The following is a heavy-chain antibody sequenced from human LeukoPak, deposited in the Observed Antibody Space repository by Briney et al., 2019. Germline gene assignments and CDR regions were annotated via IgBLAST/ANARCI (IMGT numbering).Heavy chain of an antibody. V-gene: IGHV3-7*01. J-gene: IGHJ6*03. Sequence: GGSLRLSCAASGITFNAYWMSWVRQAPGKGLEWVANINQEGDQIYYVDSVKGRFTISRDNAKKSLNLQMNSLRDEDTAVYYCARVLSPGSGFPYYMDVWGQGTTVSVSS. D-gene: IGHD3-10*01. CDR2: INQEGDQI. CDR1: GITFNAYW. CDR3: ARVLSPGSGFPYYMDV.